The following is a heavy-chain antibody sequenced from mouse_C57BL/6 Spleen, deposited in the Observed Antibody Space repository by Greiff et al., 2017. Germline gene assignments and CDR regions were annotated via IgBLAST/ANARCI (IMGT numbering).Heavy chain of an antibody. J-gene: IGHJ2*01. CDR3: ARVGRGFDY. CDR2: INYDGSST. CDR1: GFTFSDYY. D-gene: IGHD4-1*01. V-gene: IGHV5-16*01. Sequence: EVMLVESEGGLVQPGRSMKLSCTASGFTFSDYYMAWVRQVPEKGLEWVANINYDGSSTYYLDSLKSRFIISRDNAKNILYLQMSSLKSEDTATYYCARVGRGFDYWGQGTTLTVSS.